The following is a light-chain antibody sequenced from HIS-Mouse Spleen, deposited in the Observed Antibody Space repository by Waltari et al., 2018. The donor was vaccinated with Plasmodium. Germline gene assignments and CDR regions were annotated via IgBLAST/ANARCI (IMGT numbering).Light chain of an antibody. Sequence: QSALTQPRSVSGSPGQSVTISCPGTSRDVGGYHSVSWYQQHPGQAPKLMIYDVSKRPSGVPDRFSGSKSGNTASLTISGLQAEDEADYYCCSYAGSYTYVFGTGTKVTVL. CDR1: SRDVGGYHS. CDR2: DVS. CDR3: CSYAGSYTYV. V-gene: IGLV2-11*01. J-gene: IGLJ1*01.